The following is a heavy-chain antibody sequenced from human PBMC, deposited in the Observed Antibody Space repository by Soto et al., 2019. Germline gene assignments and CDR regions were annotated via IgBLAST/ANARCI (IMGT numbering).Heavy chain of an antibody. CDR2: IYWDNDK. D-gene: IGHD3-16*01. Sequence: QITLKESGPTLVKPTQTLTLTCTFSGFSLNTTAVGVGWIRQPPGKALEWLARIYWDNDKRYNPSLKTRLTITEDTSKNQVVLKMTNMDPVDTATYFCAHREGDDYVWGSYKDAFDIWGQGTMVTVSS. J-gene: IGHJ3*02. CDR3: AHREGDDYVWGSYKDAFDI. V-gene: IGHV2-5*02. CDR1: GFSLNTTAVG.